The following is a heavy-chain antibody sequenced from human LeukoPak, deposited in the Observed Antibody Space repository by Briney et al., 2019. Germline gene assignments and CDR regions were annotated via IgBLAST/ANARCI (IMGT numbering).Heavy chain of an antibody. CDR3: AGSSGYPY. J-gene: IGHJ4*02. D-gene: IGHD3-22*01. V-gene: IGHV4-34*01. CDR2: INHSGST. Sequence: PSETLSLTCAVYGGSFSGYHWTWIRQPPGKGLEWIGEINHSGSTNYNPSLKSRVTISVDTSKNHFSLKLSSVTAADTAVYYCAGSSGYPYWGQGTLVTVSS. CDR1: GGSFSGYH.